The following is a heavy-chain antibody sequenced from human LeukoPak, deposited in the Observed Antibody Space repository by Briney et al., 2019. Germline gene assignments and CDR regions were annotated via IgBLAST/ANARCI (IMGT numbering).Heavy chain of an antibody. J-gene: IGHJ6*01. CDR2: TWYDGRNN. Sequence: PGKSLRLCCAASGFTFSSYGMHWVRQAPGKGLEWVAVTWYDGRNNYYAASVKGRFTISRDDSKTTVYLLMNSLRAEDTAVYYCAREVAPLYFHYGMDVWGEGTTVTVSS. V-gene: IGHV3-33*01. CDR1: GFTFSSYG. CDR3: AREVAPLYFHYGMDV. D-gene: IGHD2-21*01.